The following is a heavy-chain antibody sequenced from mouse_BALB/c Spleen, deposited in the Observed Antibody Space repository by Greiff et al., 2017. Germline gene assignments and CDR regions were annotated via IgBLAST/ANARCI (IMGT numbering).Heavy chain of an antibody. CDR1: GFTFSSYG. CDR2: INSNGGST. CDR3: ARYYYGYYFDY. Sequence: DVMLVESGGGLVQPGGSLKLSCAASGFTFSSYGMSWVRQTPDKRLELVATINSNGGSTYYPDSVKGRFTISRDNAKNTLYLQMSSLKSEDTAMYYCARYYYGYYFDYWGQGTTLTVSS. D-gene: IGHD1-1*01. J-gene: IGHJ2*01. V-gene: IGHV5-6-3*01.